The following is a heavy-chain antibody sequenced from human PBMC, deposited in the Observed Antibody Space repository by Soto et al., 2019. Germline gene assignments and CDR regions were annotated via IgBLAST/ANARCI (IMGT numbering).Heavy chain of an antibody. J-gene: IGHJ6*02. CDR2: IIPIFGTA. V-gene: IGHV1-69*13. Sequence: SARVSCNASGGTCSSYTISCVRQAPGQGLEWMGGIIPIFGTANYAQKFRGRVTITADESTSTAYMELSSLRSEDTAVYYCARSIAAAPSYFYGMDVWGQGTTVTVS. D-gene: IGHD6-13*01. CDR1: GGTCSSYT. CDR3: ARSIAAAPSYFYGMDV.